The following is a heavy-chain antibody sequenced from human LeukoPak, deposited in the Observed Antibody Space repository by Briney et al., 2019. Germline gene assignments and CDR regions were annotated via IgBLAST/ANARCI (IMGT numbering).Heavy chain of an antibody. D-gene: IGHD3-22*01. CDR3: ARARGDYYDSNGYYHMGEIDY. CDR2: INHSGST. V-gene: IGHV4-34*01. CDR1: GGSFSGYY. J-gene: IGHJ4*02. Sequence: SETLSLTCPVYGGSFSGYYCNWIRQPPGKGLEGIGEINHSGSTNCNPSLKSRVTISVDTSKNEFSLKLSSVTAADTAVYYCARARGDYYDSNGYYHMGEIDYWGQGTLVTVSS.